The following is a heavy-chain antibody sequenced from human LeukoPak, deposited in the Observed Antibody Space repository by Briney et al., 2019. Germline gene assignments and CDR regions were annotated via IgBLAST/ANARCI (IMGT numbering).Heavy chain of an antibody. J-gene: IGHJ5*02. Sequence: SETLSLTCTVPGGSISSGSYYWRWIRQPAGKGLEWIGRIYTSGSTNYNPSLKSRVTISVDTSKNQSSLKLSSVTAADTAVYYCARDLIAVAGTFWFDPWGQGTLVTVSS. V-gene: IGHV4-61*02. D-gene: IGHD6-19*01. CDR1: GGSISSGSYY. CDR3: ARDLIAVAGTFWFDP. CDR2: IYTSGST.